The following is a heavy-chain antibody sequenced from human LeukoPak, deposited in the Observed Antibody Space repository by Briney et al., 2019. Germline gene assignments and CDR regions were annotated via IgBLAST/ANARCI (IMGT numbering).Heavy chain of an antibody. V-gene: IGHV4-59*12. CDR3: ARLRYSSGWYLGGMDV. J-gene: IGHJ6*02. CDR2: IYYSGST. CDR1: GGSISSYY. Sequence: PSETLSLTCTVSGGSISSYYWSWIRQPPGKGLEWIGYIYYSGSTNYNPSLKSRVTISVDTSKNQFSLKLSSVTAADTAVYYCARLRYSSGWYLGGMDVWGQGTTVTVSS. D-gene: IGHD6-19*01.